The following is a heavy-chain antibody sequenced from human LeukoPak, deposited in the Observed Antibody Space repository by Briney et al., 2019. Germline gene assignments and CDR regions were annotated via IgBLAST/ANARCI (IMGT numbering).Heavy chain of an antibody. J-gene: IGHJ3*02. Sequence: GASVKVSCKVSGYTLTELSMHWVRQAPGKGLEWMGGFDPEDGETIYAQKFQGRVTMTEDTSTDTAYMELSSLRSEDTAVYYCATVGVGATRDAFDIWGQGTMVTVSS. CDR1: GYTLTELS. V-gene: IGHV1-24*01. CDR3: ATVGVGATRDAFDI. CDR2: FDPEDGET. D-gene: IGHD1-26*01.